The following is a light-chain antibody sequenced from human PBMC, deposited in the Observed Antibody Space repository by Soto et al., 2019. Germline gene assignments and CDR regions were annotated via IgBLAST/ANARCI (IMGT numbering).Light chain of an antibody. CDR1: QSVSSY. CDR3: QHRSNWPPYT. CDR2: DAS. V-gene: IGKV3-11*01. J-gene: IGKJ2*01. Sequence: EIVLTQSPATLSLSPGERATLSCRASQSVSSYLAWYQQKPGQAPRLLLYDASNRATGIPARFSGSGSETDFTLTIRSLEPEDFAVYYCQHRSNWPPYTFGQGTKLEIK.